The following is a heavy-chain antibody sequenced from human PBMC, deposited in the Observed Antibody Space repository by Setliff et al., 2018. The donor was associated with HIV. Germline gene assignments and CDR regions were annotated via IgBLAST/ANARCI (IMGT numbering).Heavy chain of an antibody. Sequence: SETLSLTCAVYGGSFSGYYWNWIRQPPGKGLEWIGEINHSGRTTYNPSLKSRVTISVDTSKTQFSLKLSSVTAADTAVYYCARARHGLSYYFYMAVWGKGTTVTVSS. CDR2: INHSGRT. V-gene: IGHV4-34*01. CDR1: GGSFSGYY. CDR3: ARARHGLSYYFYMAV. J-gene: IGHJ6*03.